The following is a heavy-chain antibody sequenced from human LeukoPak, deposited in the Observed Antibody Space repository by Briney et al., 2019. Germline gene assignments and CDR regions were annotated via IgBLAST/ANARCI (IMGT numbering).Heavy chain of an antibody. J-gene: IGHJ4*02. Sequence: PGGSLRLSCSASGFTFSSYAMSWVRQAPGKGLEWVSAISGSGGSTYYADSVKGRFTISRDNSKNTPYLQMNSLRAEDTAVYYCAKDGFHYYGSGSYLDYWGQGTLVTVSS. CDR1: GFTFSSYA. D-gene: IGHD3-10*01. V-gene: IGHV3-23*01. CDR2: ISGSGGST. CDR3: AKDGFHYYGSGSYLDY.